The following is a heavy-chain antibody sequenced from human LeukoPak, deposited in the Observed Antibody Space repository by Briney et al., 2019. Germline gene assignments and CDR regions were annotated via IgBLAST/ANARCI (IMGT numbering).Heavy chain of an antibody. CDR2: ISGSGGTT. D-gene: IGHD3-22*01. J-gene: IGHJ3*02. V-gene: IGHV3-23*01. Sequence: QTGGSLRLSCAASGFTFSSYAMNWVRQAPGKGLEWVSVISGSGGTTYYADSVKGRFTISRDNSKNTLDLQMNSLRAEDTAVYYCAKVLSMTVVTRGAFDIWGQGTMVTVSS. CDR1: GFTFSSYA. CDR3: AKVLSMTVVTRGAFDI.